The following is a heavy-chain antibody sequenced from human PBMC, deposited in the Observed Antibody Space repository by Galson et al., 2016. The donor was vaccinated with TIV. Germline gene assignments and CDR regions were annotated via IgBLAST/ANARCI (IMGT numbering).Heavy chain of an antibody. CDR2: IWYDGNDK. CDR3: ARDRKYYDILTAGNSYYGMDV. J-gene: IGHJ6*02. V-gene: IGHV3-33*01. Sequence: SLRLSCAASGFTFSSYDMHWVRQAPGKGLQWVAVIWYDGNDKYYADSVKGRFTISRYNSKNTLYLQMNSLRVEDTAVYYCARDRKYYDILTAGNSYYGMDVWGQGTTVTVSS. D-gene: IGHD3-9*01. CDR1: GFTFSSYD.